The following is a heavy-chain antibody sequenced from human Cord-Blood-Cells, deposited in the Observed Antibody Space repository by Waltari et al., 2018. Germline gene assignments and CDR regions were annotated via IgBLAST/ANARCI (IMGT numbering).Heavy chain of an antibody. D-gene: IGHD3-16*01. V-gene: IGHV1-24*01. CDR3: ATPTINRLVNYYYYGMDV. Sequence: QVQLVQSGAEVKKPGASVKVSCKVSGYTLTELSMHWVQQAPGKGLEWMGGFDPEDGETIDAQKFQGRVTMTEDTSTDTAYMELSSLRSEDTAVYYCATPTINRLVNYYYYGMDVWGQGTTVTVSS. CDR1: GYTLTELS. CDR2: FDPEDGET. J-gene: IGHJ6*02.